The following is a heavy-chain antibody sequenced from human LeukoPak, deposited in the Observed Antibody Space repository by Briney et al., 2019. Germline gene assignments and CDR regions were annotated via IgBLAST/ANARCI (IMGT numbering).Heavy chain of an antibody. J-gene: IGHJ3*02. V-gene: IGHV4-34*01. D-gene: IGHD3-22*01. CDR1: GDSINSLDL. CDR2: INHSGST. CDR3: ARRFSCSGYYYPCAFDI. Sequence: SETLSLTCTVSGDSINSLDLWSWIRQPPGKGLEWIGEINHSGSTNYNPSLKSRVTISVDTSKNQFSLKLSSVTAADTAVYYCARRFSCSGYYYPCAFDIWGQGTMVTVSS.